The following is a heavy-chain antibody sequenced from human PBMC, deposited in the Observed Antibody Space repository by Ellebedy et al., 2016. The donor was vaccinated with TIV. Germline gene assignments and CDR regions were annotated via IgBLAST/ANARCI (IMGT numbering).Heavy chain of an antibody. Sequence: GESLKISCAASGFTFSSYWMSWVRQAPGKGLEWVANIKQDGSEKYYVDSVKGRFTISRDNAKNSLYLQMNSLRAEDTAVYYCARDISDILTGSYYFDYWGQGTLVTVSS. CDR3: ARDISDILTGSYYFDY. J-gene: IGHJ4*02. CDR1: GFTFSSYW. CDR2: IKQDGSEK. D-gene: IGHD3-9*01. V-gene: IGHV3-7*01.